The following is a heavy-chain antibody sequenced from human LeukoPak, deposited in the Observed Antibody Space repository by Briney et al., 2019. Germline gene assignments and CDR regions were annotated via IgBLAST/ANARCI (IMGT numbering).Heavy chain of an antibody. D-gene: IGHD5-18*01. J-gene: IGHJ4*02. Sequence: ASVKVSCKASGYTFTGYYMHWVRQAPGQGLEWMGWINPNSGVTNYAQKFQGRVTMTRDTSISTAYMELSRLRSDDTAVYYCARARHGAAMVPYYFDYWGQGTLVTVSS. V-gene: IGHV1-2*02. CDR1: GYTFTGYY. CDR3: ARARHGAAMVPYYFDY. CDR2: INPNSGVT.